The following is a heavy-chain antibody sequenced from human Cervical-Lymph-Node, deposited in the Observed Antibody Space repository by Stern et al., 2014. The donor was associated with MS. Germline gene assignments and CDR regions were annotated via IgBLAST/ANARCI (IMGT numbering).Heavy chain of an antibody. CDR3: ARASPMALRYGMDV. J-gene: IGHJ6*02. D-gene: IGHD2-8*01. CDR1: GFGFSGFG. Sequence: DQLVESGGGVVQPGRSLRLSCAASGFGFSGFGMHWVRQAPGKGLEWVAVIWYDGNKKYYGDSVKGRFTISRDNSKNMLYLQMNSLRAEDTAVYYCARASPMALRYGMDVWGQGTTVIVSS. V-gene: IGHV3-33*01. CDR2: IWYDGNKK.